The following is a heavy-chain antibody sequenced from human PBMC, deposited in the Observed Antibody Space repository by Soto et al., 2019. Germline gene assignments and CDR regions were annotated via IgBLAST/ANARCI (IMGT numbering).Heavy chain of an antibody. CDR2: IYPGDSDT. CDR3: ARLSDGYKSWGLDYYYGMDV. D-gene: IGHD5-12*01. V-gene: IGHV5-51*01. CDR1: GYSFTSYW. J-gene: IGHJ6*02. Sequence: PGASLKISCKGSGYSFTSYWIGWVRQMPGKGLEWMGIIYPGDSDTRYSPPFQGQVTISADKSISTAYLQWSSLKASDTAMYYCARLSDGYKSWGLDYYYGMDVWGQGTTVTVSS.